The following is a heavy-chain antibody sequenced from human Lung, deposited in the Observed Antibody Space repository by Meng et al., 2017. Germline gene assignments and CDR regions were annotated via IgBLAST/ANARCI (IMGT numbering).Heavy chain of an antibody. CDR2: INHSGST. V-gene: IGHV4-34*01. J-gene: IGHJ4*02. CDR3: ARGPTTMAHDFDY. CDR1: GGSFSDYY. Sequence: QGQLQQWGAGLLKPSETLSLTCVVSGGSFSDYYWSWIRQPPGKGLERIGEINHSGSTNYNPSLESRATISVDTSQNNLSLKLSSVTAADSAVYYCARGPTTMAHDFDYWGQGTLVTVSS. D-gene: IGHD4-11*01.